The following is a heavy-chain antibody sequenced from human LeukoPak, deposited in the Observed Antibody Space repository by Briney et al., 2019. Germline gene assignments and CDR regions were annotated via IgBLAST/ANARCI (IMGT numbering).Heavy chain of an antibody. D-gene: IGHD1-26*01. CDR2: ISTYNGNT. CDR1: GYTFINYG. V-gene: IGHV1-18*01. Sequence: ASVKVSCKASGYTFINYGISWVRQAPGKGLEWMGWISTYNGNTNYAEKVQGSVTMTTDTSTTTAFMELRNLRSDDTAVYYCARGSYGDYWGQGTLVTVSS. CDR3: ARGSYGDY. J-gene: IGHJ4*02.